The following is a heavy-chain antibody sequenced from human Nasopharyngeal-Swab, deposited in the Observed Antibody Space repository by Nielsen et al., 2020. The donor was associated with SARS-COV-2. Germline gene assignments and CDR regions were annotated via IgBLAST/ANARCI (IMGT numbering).Heavy chain of an antibody. V-gene: IGHV1-69*06. CDR2: IIPIFGTA. D-gene: IGHD2-2*01. Sequence: WVGQAPGQGLEWMGGIIPIFGTANYAQKLQGRVTITADKSTSTAYMELSSLRSEDTAVYYCASPYCSSTSCRLSYYYGMDVWGQGTTVTVSS. J-gene: IGHJ6*02. CDR3: ASPYCSSTSCRLSYYYGMDV.